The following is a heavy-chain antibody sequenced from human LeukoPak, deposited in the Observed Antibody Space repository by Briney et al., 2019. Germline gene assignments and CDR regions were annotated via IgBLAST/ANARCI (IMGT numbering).Heavy chain of an antibody. D-gene: IGHD3-10*01. CDR3: ARVSFYGSGTYYLDY. Sequence: GGSLRLSCAVSGFTFSSSYMNWVRQAPGKGLEWVSYITSSSGTIYYADSVNGRFTISRDNAKNSLYLQMNSLRAEDTAVYYCARVSFYGSGTYYLDYWGQGTLVTVSS. CDR1: GFTFSSSY. J-gene: IGHJ4*02. CDR2: ITSSSGTI. V-gene: IGHV3-48*01.